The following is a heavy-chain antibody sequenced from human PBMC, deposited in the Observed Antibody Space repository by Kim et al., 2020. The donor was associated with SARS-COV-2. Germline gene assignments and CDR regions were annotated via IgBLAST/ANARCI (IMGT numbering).Heavy chain of an antibody. V-gene: IGHV1-18*01. D-gene: IGHD2-21*02. CDR1: GYTFTSYG. J-gene: IGHJ6*02. CDR2: ISADTGNT. Sequence: ASVKVSCKASGYTFTSYGISWVRQAPGQGLEWMGWISADTGNTNYAQKLQGRVTMTTDTSTSTAYMELRSLRSDDTAVYYCAREGGQHIVVVTAIYYYYGMDVWGQGTTVTVSS. CDR3: AREGGQHIVVVTAIYYYYGMDV.